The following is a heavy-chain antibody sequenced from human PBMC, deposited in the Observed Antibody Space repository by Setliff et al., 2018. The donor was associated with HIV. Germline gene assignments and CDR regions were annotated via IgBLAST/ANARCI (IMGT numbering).Heavy chain of an antibody. CDR3: AKRRVCNTSCYIVDYMDV. CDR1: GFTFSTYW. V-gene: IGHV3-74*01. J-gene: IGHJ6*03. CDR2: IKTDGSST. D-gene: IGHD2-21*01. Sequence: LRLSCAASGFTFSTYWMHWVRQAPGKGLVWVSRIKTDGSSTSYADSVKGRFTISRDNAKNTLYLQMNSLRAEDTAIYYCAKRRVCNTSCYIVDYMDVWGKGTTVTVSS.